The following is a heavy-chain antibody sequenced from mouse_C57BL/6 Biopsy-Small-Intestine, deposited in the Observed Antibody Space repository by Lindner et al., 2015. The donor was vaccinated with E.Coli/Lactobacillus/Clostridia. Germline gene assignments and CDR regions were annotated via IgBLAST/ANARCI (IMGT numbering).Heavy chain of an antibody. V-gene: IGHV1-82*01. D-gene: IGHD2-4*01. Sequence: VQLQESGPELVKPGASVKISCKASGYAFSSSWMNWVKQRPGKGLEWIGRIYPGDGDTNYNGKFKGKATLTADKSSSTANMQLNSLTSEDSAVYYCARSYYDYLDYWGQGTTLTVSS. CDR1: GYAFSSSW. CDR3: ARSYYDYLDY. J-gene: IGHJ2*01. CDR2: IYPGDGDT.